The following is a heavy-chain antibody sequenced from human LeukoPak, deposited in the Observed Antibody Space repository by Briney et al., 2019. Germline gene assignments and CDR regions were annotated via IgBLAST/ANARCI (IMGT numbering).Heavy chain of an antibody. Sequence: WGSLRLSCAASGFTFSSYAMSWVRQAPGKGLEWVSAISGSGINTYYADSVKGRFTISRDNSKNTLYLQMNSLRAEDTAIYYCAKDPGGYCSGGSCYSGIFDYWGQGTLVTVSS. D-gene: IGHD2-15*01. J-gene: IGHJ4*02. CDR2: ISGSGINT. CDR3: AKDPGGYCSGGSCYSGIFDY. CDR1: GFTFSSYA. V-gene: IGHV3-23*01.